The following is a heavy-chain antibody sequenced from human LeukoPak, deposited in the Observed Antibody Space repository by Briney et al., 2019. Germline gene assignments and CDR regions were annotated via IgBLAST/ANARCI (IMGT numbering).Heavy chain of an antibody. D-gene: IGHD4-23*01. CDR1: GFTFSSYG. J-gene: IGHJ4*02. Sequence: GSLRLSCAASGFTFSSYGMNWVRQAPGKGLEWVSYIGTSSSTIYYADSVKGRFTISRDNAKNSLYLQMNSLRDEDTAVYYCARHDYGGNSGDYWGQGTLVTVSS. CDR3: ARHDYGGNSGDY. CDR2: IGTSSSTI. V-gene: IGHV3-48*02.